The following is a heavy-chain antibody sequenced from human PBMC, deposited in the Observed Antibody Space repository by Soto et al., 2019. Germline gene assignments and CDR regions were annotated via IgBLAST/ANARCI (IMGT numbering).Heavy chain of an antibody. D-gene: IGHD2-8*01. CDR3: ARPPYPGCINAVCYPLDY. CDR2: INPSGGST. V-gene: IGHV1-46*01. CDR1: GYTFTSYY. J-gene: IGHJ4*02. Sequence: QVQLVQSGAEVKKPGASVKISCKASGYTFTSYYMHWVRQAPGQGLEWMGIINPSGGSTNYAQTLKGRVAMTRDKSTSTVYMELNSLRSEDTAVYYCARPPYPGCINAVCYPLDYWGQGTLVTVSS.